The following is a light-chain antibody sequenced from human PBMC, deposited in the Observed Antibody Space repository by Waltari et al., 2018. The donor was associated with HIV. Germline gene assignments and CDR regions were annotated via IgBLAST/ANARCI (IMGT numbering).Light chain of an antibody. CDR2: DVS. Sequence: QSALTQPASVSGSPGQSITISCTGTSSDVGGYNYVSWYQQHPGKAPKLMIYDVSNLASGVANRFSGSKSGNTASLTISGLQAEDEADYYCSSYTSSSTLDVVFGGGTKLTVL. CDR3: SSYTSSSTLDVV. V-gene: IGLV2-14*03. J-gene: IGLJ2*01. CDR1: SSDVGGYNY.